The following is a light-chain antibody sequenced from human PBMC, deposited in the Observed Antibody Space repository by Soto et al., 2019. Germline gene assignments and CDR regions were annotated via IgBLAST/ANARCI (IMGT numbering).Light chain of an antibody. J-gene: IGLJ1*01. Sequence: QSALDQPASLSGSPGQSITISCTGTSSDIGAYDYVSWFQQHPGKAPKLMISEVNNRPSGVSNRFSGSKSGNTASLTISGLQAEDEAEYYCSSYTNINTRACVFGTGTKVTVL. CDR3: SSYTNINTRACV. CDR2: EVN. CDR1: SSDIGAYDY. V-gene: IGLV2-14*01.